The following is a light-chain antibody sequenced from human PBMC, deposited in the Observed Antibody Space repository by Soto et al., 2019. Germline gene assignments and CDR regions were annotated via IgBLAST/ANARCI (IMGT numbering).Light chain of an antibody. CDR2: WAS. CDR3: QQYYSTPWT. V-gene: IGKV4-1*01. CDR1: KSVLYRSNNKNY. J-gene: IGKJ1*01. Sequence: DIVMTQSPDSLAVSLGERATINCKSSKSVLYRSNNKNYLAWYQQKPGQPPKLLIYWASTRESGGPDRFSGSWSGTDFTLTISSLQAEDVAVYYCQQYYSTPWTFGQGTKVEIK.